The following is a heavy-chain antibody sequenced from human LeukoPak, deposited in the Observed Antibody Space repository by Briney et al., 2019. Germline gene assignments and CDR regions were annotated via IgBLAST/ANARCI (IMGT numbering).Heavy chain of an antibody. V-gene: IGHV3-30*18. D-gene: IGHD2-21*01. J-gene: IGHJ4*02. CDR2: TSYDGSNK. Sequence: GGSLRLSCAASGFTFSSYGMHWVRQAPGKGLEWVAVTSYDGSNKYYADSVKGRFTISRDNSKNTLYLQMNSLRAEDTAVYYCAKDLAVVGDYWGQGTLVTVSS. CDR3: AKDLAVVGDY. CDR1: GFTFSSYG.